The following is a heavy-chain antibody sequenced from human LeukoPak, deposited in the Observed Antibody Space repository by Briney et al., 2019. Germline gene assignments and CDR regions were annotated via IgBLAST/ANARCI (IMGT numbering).Heavy chain of an antibody. CDR2: IIPIFGTA. V-gene: IGHV1-69*05. Sequence: GASVKVSCKASGITFSYCTITWVRRAPGQGLEWMGRIIPIFGTADYAQKFQGRVTMTTDESTNTAYMELSSLRSEDTAVYYCAREPVPRSSGLQYWGQGTLVTVSS. CDR3: AREPVPRSSGLQY. J-gene: IGHJ4*02. D-gene: IGHD3-22*01. CDR1: GITFSYCT.